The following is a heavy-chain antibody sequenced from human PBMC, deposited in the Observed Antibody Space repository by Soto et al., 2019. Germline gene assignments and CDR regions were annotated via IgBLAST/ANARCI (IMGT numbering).Heavy chain of an antibody. CDR3: ARDRLWLRDDYYYYGMDV. Sequence: PAQARSLTCVISVDILSRKRSGLNWIRQSPSRGLEWLGRTYYRSKWYNDYAVSVKSRITINPDTSKNQFSLQLNSVTPEDTAVYYCARDRLWLRDDYYYYGMDV. V-gene: IGHV6-1*01. CDR2: TYYRSKWYN. J-gene: IGHJ6*01. CDR1: VDILSRKRSG. D-gene: IGHD5-12*01.